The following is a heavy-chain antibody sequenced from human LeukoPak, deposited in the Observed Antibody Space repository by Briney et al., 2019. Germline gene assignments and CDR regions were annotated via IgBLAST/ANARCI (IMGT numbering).Heavy chain of an antibody. CDR1: GFTFSNYD. Sequence: GGSLRLSCAASGFTFSNYDMHWARQAAGKGLEWVSGIGTAGDTYYPASVKGRFTISRENAKNSLYLQMNSLSAGDTAVYYCASSPAYSSSWYAIDNWGQGTLVTVSS. J-gene: IGHJ4*02. CDR2: IGTAGDT. V-gene: IGHV3-13*01. CDR3: ASSPAYSSSWYAIDN. D-gene: IGHD6-13*01.